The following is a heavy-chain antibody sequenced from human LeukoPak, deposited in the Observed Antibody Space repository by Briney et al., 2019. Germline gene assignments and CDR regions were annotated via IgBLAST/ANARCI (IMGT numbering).Heavy chain of an antibody. CDR3: ARDTSYSRDWFDP. Sequence: SETLSLTCTVSGGSISSSSYYWGWIRLPPGKGLEWIGSIYYSGSTYYNPSLKSRVTISVDTSKNQFSLKLSSVTAADTAVYYCARDTSYSRDWFDPWGQGTLVTVSS. CDR1: GGSISSSSYY. J-gene: IGHJ5*02. CDR2: IYYSGST. V-gene: IGHV4-39*07. D-gene: IGHD2-15*01.